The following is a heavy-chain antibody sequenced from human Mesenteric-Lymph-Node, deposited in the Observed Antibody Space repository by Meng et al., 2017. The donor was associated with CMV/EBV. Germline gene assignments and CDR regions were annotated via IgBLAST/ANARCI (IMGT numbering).Heavy chain of an antibody. D-gene: IGHD3-10*01. CDR2: IYYSGST. V-gene: IGHV4-39*01. Sequence: QLQLQESCPGLVEPSETLSLTCTVSGGSISSSSYYWGWIRQPPGKGLEWIGSIYYSGSTYYNPSLKSRVTISVDTSKNQFSLKLSSVTAADTAVYYCARPHYYGSGSSPWFDPWGQGTLVTVSS. CDR3: ARPHYYGSGSSPWFDP. J-gene: IGHJ5*02. CDR1: GGSISSSSYY.